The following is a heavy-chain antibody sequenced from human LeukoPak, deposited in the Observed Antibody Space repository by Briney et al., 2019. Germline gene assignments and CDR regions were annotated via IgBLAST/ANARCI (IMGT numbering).Heavy chain of an antibody. V-gene: IGHV4-4*07. CDR3: ARNRGSTVITGQYYYYYMDV. CDR2: NYTSGST. Sequence: PSETLSLTCTVSRGSISSYYWSWIRQPAGKGLEWIGRNYTSGSTNYNPSLKSRVTMSVDTSKNQFSLKLSSVTAADTAVYYCARNRGSTVITGQYYYYYMDVWGKGTTVSVSS. CDR1: RGSISSYY. J-gene: IGHJ6*03. D-gene: IGHD4-11*01.